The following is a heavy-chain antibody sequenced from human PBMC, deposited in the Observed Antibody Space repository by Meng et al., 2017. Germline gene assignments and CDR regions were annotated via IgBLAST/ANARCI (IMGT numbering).Heavy chain of an antibody. CDR3: ARDSCTGGICYRGSFDY. J-gene: IGHJ4*02. CDR1: GYTFTSYS. D-gene: IGHD2-15*01. Sequence: LVQSGARVKKPGSLVTASCNASGYTFTSYSMHCGRPAPGQILWLIGWLNAGNGDKKSSQKFQGRVTITRDSSASTAYMELSSLRSEDTAVYYCARDSCTGGICYRGSFDYWAQGTLVTVSS. CDR2: LNAGNGDK. V-gene: IGHV1-3*01.